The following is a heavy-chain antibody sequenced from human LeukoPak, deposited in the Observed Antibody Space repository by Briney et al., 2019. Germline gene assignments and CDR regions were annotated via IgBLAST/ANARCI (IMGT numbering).Heavy chain of an antibody. V-gene: IGHV1-69*01. CDR3: ARIGWFDY. CDR2: IIPMFETA. J-gene: IGHJ4*02. D-gene: IGHD2-15*01. Sequence: ASVKVSCKASGGTFNSYAISWVRQAPGQGLEWMGGIIPMFETANYAQKFQGRVTITADEFTTTVYMELSSLRSEDTALYYCARIGWFDYWGQGTLVTVSS. CDR1: GGTFNSYA.